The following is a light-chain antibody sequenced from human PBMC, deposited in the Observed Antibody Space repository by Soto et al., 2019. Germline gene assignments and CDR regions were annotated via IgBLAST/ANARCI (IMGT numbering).Light chain of an antibody. CDR3: LLYYSGATV. CDR1: TGAVTSGHY. J-gene: IGLJ1*01. Sequence: QTVVTQEPSLTVSPGGTVTLTCGSSTGAVTSGHYPYWFQLKPGQAPRTFIYDTNNKHSWTPARFSGSLLGGKAALTLSGAQPEDEAEYYCLLYYSGATVFGNGTKLTVL. V-gene: IGLV7-46*01. CDR2: DTN.